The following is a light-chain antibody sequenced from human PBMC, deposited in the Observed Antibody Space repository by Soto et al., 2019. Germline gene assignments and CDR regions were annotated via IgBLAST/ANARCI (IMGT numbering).Light chain of an antibody. CDR2: GAS. Sequence: EIVLTQSPSTLSLSPGERATLSCRASQSVSSSYLAWYQQKPGQAPRLLIYGASSRATGIPDRFSGSGSGTDFTLTISRLEPEDFAMYYCQQYGISPWTFGQGTKVEIK. V-gene: IGKV3-20*01. J-gene: IGKJ1*01. CDR1: QSVSSSY. CDR3: QQYGISPWT.